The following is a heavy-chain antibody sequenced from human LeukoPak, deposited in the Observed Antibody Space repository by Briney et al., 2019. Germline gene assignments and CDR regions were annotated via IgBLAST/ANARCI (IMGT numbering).Heavy chain of an antibody. V-gene: IGHV1-18*01. CDR1: GYTFTSYG. CDR3: ARRYCSGGSCDSIDY. CDR2: ISAYNGNT. Sequence: ASVQVSCKASGYTFTSYGISWVRQAPGQGLEWMGWISAYNGNTNYAQKLQGRVTMTTDTSTSTAYLELRSLRSDDTAVYYCARRYCSGGSCDSIDYWGQGTLVTVSS. J-gene: IGHJ4*02. D-gene: IGHD2-15*01.